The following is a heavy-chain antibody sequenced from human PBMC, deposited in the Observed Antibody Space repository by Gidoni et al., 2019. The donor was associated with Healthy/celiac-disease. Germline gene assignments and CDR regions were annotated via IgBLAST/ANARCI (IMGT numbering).Heavy chain of an antibody. J-gene: IGHJ4*02. CDR3: ARVGIAAEVADY. Sequence: QVQLVESGGGVVQPGRSLRRSCAASGFTFSSYGMHWVRQAPGKGLEGVAVIWYDGSNKYYADSVKGRFTISRDNSKNTLYLQMNSLRAEDTAVYYCARVGIAAEVADYWGQGTLVTVSS. V-gene: IGHV3-33*01. CDR2: IWYDGSNK. D-gene: IGHD6-13*01. CDR1: GFTFSSYG.